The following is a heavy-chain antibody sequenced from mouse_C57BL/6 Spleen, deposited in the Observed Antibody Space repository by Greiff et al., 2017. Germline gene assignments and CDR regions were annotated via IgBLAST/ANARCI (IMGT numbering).Heavy chain of an antibody. CDR1: GYTFTSYW. Sequence: VQLQQPGAELVKPGASVKMSCKASGYTFTSYWITWVKQRPGQGLEWIGDIYPGSGSTNYNEKFKSKATLTVDTSSSTAYMQLSSLTSEDSAVYYCARGEGWSLARDYWGQGTSVTVSS. D-gene: IGHD2-3*01. V-gene: IGHV1-55*01. CDR2: IYPGSGST. J-gene: IGHJ4*01. CDR3: ARGEGWSLARDY.